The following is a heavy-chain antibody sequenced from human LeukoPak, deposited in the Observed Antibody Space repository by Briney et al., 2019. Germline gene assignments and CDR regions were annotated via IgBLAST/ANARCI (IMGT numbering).Heavy chain of an antibody. CDR2: VYSGGST. CDR1: GFTVSSNY. CDR3: AREGRGSYYFDY. J-gene: IGHJ4*02. Sequence: GGSLRLSCAASGFTVSSNYMSWVRQAPGKGLEWVSVVYSGGSTFYADSVKGRFTISRDNSKNTLYLQVNSLRVEDTALYYCAREGRGSYYFDYWGQGTLVTVSS. V-gene: IGHV3-66*01. D-gene: IGHD1-26*01.